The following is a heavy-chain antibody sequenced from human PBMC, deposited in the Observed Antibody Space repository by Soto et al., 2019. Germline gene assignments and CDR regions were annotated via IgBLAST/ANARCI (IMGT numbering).Heavy chain of an antibody. CDR1: GFTFSSYG. V-gene: IGHV3-33*01. J-gene: IGHJ6*02. Sequence: GGSLRLSCAASGFTFSSYGVHWVRQAPGKGLEWVAVIWYDGSNKYYADSVKGRFTISRDNSKNTLYLQMNSLRAEDTAVYYCAREYTVTTSAYYYGMDVWGQGTTVTVSS. CDR2: IWYDGSNK. D-gene: IGHD4-17*01. CDR3: AREYTVTTSAYYYGMDV.